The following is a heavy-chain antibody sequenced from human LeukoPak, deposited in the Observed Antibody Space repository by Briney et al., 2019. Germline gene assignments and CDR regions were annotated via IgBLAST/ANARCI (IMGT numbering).Heavy chain of an antibody. CDR2: ISESGGRT. J-gene: IGHJ4*02. D-gene: IGHD3-10*01. CDR3: AKRGVVVRVVLVGFHKEAYYFDS. V-gene: IGHV3-23*01. CDR1: GITLSNYG. Sequence: GGSLRLSCAVAGITLSNYGMSWVRQAPGKGLEWVAGISESGGRTNYADSVKGRFSISRDNPKNTLYLQMNSLRAEDTAVYFCAKRGVVVRVVLVGFHKEAYYFDSWGQGALVTVSS.